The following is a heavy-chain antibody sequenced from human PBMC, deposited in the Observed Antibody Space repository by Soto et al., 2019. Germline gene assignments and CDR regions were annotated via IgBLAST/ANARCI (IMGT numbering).Heavy chain of an antibody. CDR1: GGTFSTYA. J-gene: IGHJ6*02. D-gene: IGHD2-21*02. Sequence: QVQLVQSGAEVKKPGSSVKVSCKTSGGTFSTYAITWVRQAPGQGLEWMGRIIPILGVPNHAQKFQGRVTITADKATSTAYRELRGLRSEDTAVYYCARGSPYWGPDCSKTDYYYGMDVWGQGTTVTVSS. V-gene: IGHV1-69*04. CDR2: IIPILGVP. CDR3: ARGSPYWGPDCSKTDYYYGMDV.